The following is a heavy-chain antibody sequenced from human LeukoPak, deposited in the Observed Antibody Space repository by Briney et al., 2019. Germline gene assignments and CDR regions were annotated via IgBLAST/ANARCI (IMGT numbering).Heavy chain of an antibody. CDR2: IYYSGST. Sequence: PSETLSLTCTVSGGSISSYYWSWIRQPPGKGLEWIGYIYYSGSTNYNPSLKSRVTISVDTSKNQFSLKLSSVTAADTAVYYCARPLTDYWGQGTLVTVSS. J-gene: IGHJ4*02. CDR3: ARPLTDY. CDR1: GGSISSYY. V-gene: IGHV4-59*08.